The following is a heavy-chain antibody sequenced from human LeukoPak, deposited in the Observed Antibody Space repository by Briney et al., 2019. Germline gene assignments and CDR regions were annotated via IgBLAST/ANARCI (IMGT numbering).Heavy chain of an antibody. Sequence: SETLSLTCTVSGGSISSSSYYWGWIRQPPGKGLEWIGSIYYSGSTYYNPSLKSRVTISVDTSKNQFSLKLSSVTAADTAVYYCARVGSGWSEGGMDVWGQGTTVTVSS. V-gene: IGHV4-39*07. J-gene: IGHJ6*02. CDR1: GGSISSSSYY. CDR2: IYYSGST. CDR3: ARVGSGWSEGGMDV. D-gene: IGHD6-19*01.